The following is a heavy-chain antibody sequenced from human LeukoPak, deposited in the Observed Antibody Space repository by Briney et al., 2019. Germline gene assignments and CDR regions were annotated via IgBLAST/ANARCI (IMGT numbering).Heavy chain of an antibody. CDR2: ISSSGSTI. CDR3: ARANDNYYYYYMDV. CDR1: GFTFSDYY. J-gene: IGHJ6*03. D-gene: IGHD3-9*01. Sequence: PGGSLRLSCAASGFTFSDYYMSWIRRAPGKGLEWVSYISSSGSTIYYADSVKGRFTISRDNAKNSLYLQMNSLRAKDTAVYYCARANDNYYYYYMDVWGKGTTVTISS. V-gene: IGHV3-11*04.